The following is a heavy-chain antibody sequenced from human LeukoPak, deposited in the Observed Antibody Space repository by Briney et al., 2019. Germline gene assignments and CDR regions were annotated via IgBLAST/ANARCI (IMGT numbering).Heavy chain of an antibody. CDR2: IIPIFGTA. D-gene: IGHD1-26*01. J-gene: IGHJ6*03. V-gene: IGHV1-69*05. CDR3: ARGVSGSYEYGYYYMDV. Sequence: ASVKVSCKASGGTFSSYATSWVRQAPGQGLEWMGGIIPIFGTANYAQKFQGRVTITTDESTSTAYMELSSLRSEDTAVYYCARGVSGSYEYGYYYMDVWGKGTTVTVSS. CDR1: GGTFSSYA.